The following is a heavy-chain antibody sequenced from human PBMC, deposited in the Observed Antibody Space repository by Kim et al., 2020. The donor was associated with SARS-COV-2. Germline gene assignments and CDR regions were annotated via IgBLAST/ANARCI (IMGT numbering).Heavy chain of an antibody. CDR1: GYTFTGYY. D-gene: IGHD6-13*01. V-gene: IGHV1-2*02. J-gene: IGHJ6*02. CDR3: ASLENTPGIAAAKKHYYYYGMDV. CDR2: INPNSGGT. Sequence: ASVKVSCKASGYTFTGYYMHWVRQAPGQGLEWMGWINPNSGGTNYAQKFQGRVTMTRDTSISTAYMELSRLRSDDTAVYYCASLENTPGIAAAKKHYYYYGMDVWGQGTTVTVSS.